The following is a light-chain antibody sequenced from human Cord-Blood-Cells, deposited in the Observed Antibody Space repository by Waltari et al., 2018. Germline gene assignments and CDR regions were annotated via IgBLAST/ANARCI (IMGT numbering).Light chain of an antibody. CDR3: SSYAGSNKRV. V-gene: IGLV2-8*01. J-gene: IGLJ3*02. CDR1: SDVGGYNY. CDR2: EVS. Sequence: SDVGGYNYVSWYQQHPGKAPKLMIYEVSKRPSGVPDRFSGSKSGNTASLTVSGLQAEDEADYYCSSYAGSNKRVFGGGTKLTVL.